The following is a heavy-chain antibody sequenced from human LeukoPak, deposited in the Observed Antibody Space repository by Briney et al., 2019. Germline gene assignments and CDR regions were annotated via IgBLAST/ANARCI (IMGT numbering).Heavy chain of an antibody. D-gene: IGHD6-19*01. J-gene: IGHJ4*02. V-gene: IGHV4-39*02. Sequence: SETLSLTCTVSGGSISSSSYYWGWIRQPPGKGLEWIGSIYYSGSTHYNPSLKSRVTISVDTSKNHFSLKLSSVTAADTAVYYCARDRWDSSGWYEEAYFDYWGQGTLVTVSS. CDR2: IYYSGST. CDR1: GGSISSSSYY. CDR3: ARDRWDSSGWYEEAYFDY.